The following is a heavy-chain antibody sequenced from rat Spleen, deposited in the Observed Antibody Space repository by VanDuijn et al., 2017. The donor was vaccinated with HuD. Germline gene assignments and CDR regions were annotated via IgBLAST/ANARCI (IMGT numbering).Heavy chain of an antibody. CDR1: GFTFSSFP. J-gene: IGHJ2*01. CDR2: IWSGGST. V-gene: IGHV2-15*01. Sequence: VQLVESGGGLVQPGRSMKLSCAASGFTFSSFPMAWVRQAPTKGLEWMGAIWSGGSTDYNSALKSRLSISRDTSKSQVFLKMNSLQTEDTAIYFCTREGFDYWGQGVMVTVSS. CDR3: TREGFDY.